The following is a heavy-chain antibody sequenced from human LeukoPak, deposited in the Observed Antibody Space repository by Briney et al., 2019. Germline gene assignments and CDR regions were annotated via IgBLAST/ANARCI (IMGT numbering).Heavy chain of an antibody. CDR2: IYHSGST. D-gene: IGHD3-22*01. V-gene: IGHV4-30-2*01. CDR3: ASDSSGTGTYFDY. CDR1: GGSISSGGYY. J-gene: IGHJ4*02. Sequence: SQTLSLTCTVSGGSISSGGYYWSWIRQPPGKGLEWIGYIYHSGSTYYNPSLKSRVTISVDRSKNQFSLKLSSVTAADTAVYYCASDSSGTGTYFDYWGQGTPVTVSS.